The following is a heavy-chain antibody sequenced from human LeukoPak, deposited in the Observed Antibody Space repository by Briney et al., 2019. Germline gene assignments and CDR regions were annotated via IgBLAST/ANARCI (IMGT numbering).Heavy chain of an antibody. V-gene: IGHV4-34*01. CDR2: INHSGST. J-gene: IGHJ6*04. CDR1: GGSFSGYY. D-gene: IGHD4-17*01. CDR3: ARCMTELDYGDYAYYYHMDV. Sequence: SETLSLTSAVYGGSFSGYYWSWIRQPPGKGLEWIGEINHSGSTNYNPSLKSRVTISVDTSKTKFSLKLDSVTAEATAVYFCARCMTELDYGDYAYYYHMDVWGKGTTVTVSS.